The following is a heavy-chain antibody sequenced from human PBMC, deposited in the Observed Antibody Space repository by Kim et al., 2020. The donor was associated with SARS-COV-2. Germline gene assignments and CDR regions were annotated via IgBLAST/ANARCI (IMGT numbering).Heavy chain of an antibody. Sequence: SETLSLTCTVSGGSISSYYWSWIRQPPGKGLEWIGYIYYSGSTNYNPSLKSRVTISVDTSKNQFSLKLSSVTAADTAVYYCARDGFRYYYGMDVWGQGTTVTVSS. CDR3: ARDGFRYYYGMDV. V-gene: IGHV4-59*01. D-gene: IGHD3-10*01. CDR2: IYYSGST. CDR1: GGSISSYY. J-gene: IGHJ6*02.